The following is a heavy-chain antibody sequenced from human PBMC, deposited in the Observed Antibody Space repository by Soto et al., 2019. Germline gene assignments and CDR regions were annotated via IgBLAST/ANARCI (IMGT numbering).Heavy chain of an antibody. CDR3: ARDRGWSLFDY. J-gene: IGHJ4*02. V-gene: IGHV3-74*01. CDR1: GFTFSTYW. D-gene: IGHD6-19*01. Sequence: GGSLRLSCAASGFTFSTYWMYWVRQAPGKGLVWVSRTNSDGSDTSYADSVKGRFTISRDNAKNTLYLQMNSLRAEDTAVYYCARDRGWSLFDYWGQGTLVT. CDR2: TNSDGSDT.